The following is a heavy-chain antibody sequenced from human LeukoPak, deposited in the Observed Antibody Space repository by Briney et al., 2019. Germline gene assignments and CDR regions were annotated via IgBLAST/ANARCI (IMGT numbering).Heavy chain of an antibody. CDR2: IYYSGST. D-gene: IGHD2-2*01. V-gene: IGHV4-59*11. Sequence: SETLSLTCTVSRGSISSHYWSWIRQPPGKGLEWIGYIYYSGSTNYNPSLKSRVTISVDTSKNQFSLKLSSVTAADTAVYYCARGYCSSTSCYFSGLDAFDIWGQGTMVTVSS. CDR1: RGSISSHY. CDR3: ARGYCSSTSCYFSGLDAFDI. J-gene: IGHJ3*02.